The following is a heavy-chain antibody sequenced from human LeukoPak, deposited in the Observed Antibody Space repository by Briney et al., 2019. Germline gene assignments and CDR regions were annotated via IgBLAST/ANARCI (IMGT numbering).Heavy chain of an antibody. J-gene: IGHJ2*01. CDR2: IYTSGST. CDR3: ARGYGDYGSTDWYFDL. CDR1: GGSISSYY. Sequence: SETLSLTCTVSGGSISSYYWSWIRQPAGKGLEWIGRIYTSGSTNYNPSLKSRVTMSVDTSKSQFSLKLSSVTAADTAVYYCARGYGDYGSTDWYFDLWGRGTLVTVSS. V-gene: IGHV4-4*07. D-gene: IGHD4-17*01.